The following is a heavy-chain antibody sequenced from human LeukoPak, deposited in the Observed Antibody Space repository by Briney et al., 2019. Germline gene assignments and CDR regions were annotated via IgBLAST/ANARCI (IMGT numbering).Heavy chain of an antibody. CDR2: IYYSGST. J-gene: IGHJ4*01. CDR1: GGSISSYY. V-gene: IGHV4-59*08. Sequence: SETLSLTCTVSGGSISSYYWSWIRQPPGKGLEWIGYIYYSGSTNYNPSLKSRVTISVDTSKNQFSLKLSSVTAADTAVYYCASITVYTAMVYFDYWGHGTLVTVSS. D-gene: IGHD5-18*01. CDR3: ASITVYTAMVYFDY.